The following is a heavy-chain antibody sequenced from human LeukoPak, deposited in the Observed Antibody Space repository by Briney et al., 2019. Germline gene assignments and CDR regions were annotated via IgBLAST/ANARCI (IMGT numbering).Heavy chain of an antibody. CDR3: AREARDSSGYYSDDAFDI. Sequence: GGSLRLSCAAPGFTFSSYDMHWVRQATGKGLEWVSAIGTAGDTYYPGSVKGRFTISRENAKNSLYLQMNSLRAGDTAVYYCAREARDSSGYYSDDAFDIWGQGTMVTVSS. V-gene: IGHV3-13*01. J-gene: IGHJ3*02. CDR1: GFTFSSYD. D-gene: IGHD3-22*01. CDR2: IGTAGDT.